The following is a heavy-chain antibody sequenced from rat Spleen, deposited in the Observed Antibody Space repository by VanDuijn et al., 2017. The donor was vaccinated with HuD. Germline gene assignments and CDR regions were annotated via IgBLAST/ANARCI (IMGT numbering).Heavy chain of an antibody. J-gene: IGHJ2*01. V-gene: IGHV5-31*01. D-gene: IGHD4-6*01. CDR1: GFNXNDHX. CDR2: ISNARGIT. CDR3: ARGTYFRH. Sequence: EVKLVESGGGLVQPGRSLKLSXAVSGFNXNDHXXGWVRQAPGMGLEWIASISNARGITYYPDSVKGRFTISRDIANSTLYLRMNSLRSEDTATYYCARGTYFRHWGQGVMVTVSS.